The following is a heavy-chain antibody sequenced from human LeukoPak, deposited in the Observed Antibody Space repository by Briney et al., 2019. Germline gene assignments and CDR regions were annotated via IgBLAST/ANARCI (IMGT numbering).Heavy chain of an antibody. CDR3: AKESGRYYGSGFCDY. J-gene: IGHJ4*02. CDR1: GFTFSSYA. Sequence: GRSLRLSCAASGFTFSSYAMSWVRQAPGKGLEWVSAISGSGGSTYYADSVKGRFTISRDNSKNTLYLQVNSLRAEDAAVYHCAKESGRYYGSGFCDYWGQGTLVTVSS. CDR2: ISGSGGST. V-gene: IGHV3-23*01. D-gene: IGHD3-10*01.